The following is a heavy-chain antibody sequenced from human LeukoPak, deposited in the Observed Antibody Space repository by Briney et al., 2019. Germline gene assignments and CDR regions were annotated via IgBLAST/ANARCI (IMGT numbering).Heavy chain of an antibody. CDR2: IIPIFGTA. V-gene: IGHV1-69*13. Sequence: ASVKVSWKASGGTFSSYAISWVRQAPGQGLEWMGGIIPIFGTANYAQKFQGRVTITADESTSTAYMELGSLRSEDTAVYYCARDRMVPGVFNWFDPWGQGTLVTVSS. CDR3: ARDRMVPGVFNWFDP. J-gene: IGHJ5*02. CDR1: GGTFSSYA. D-gene: IGHD3-10*01.